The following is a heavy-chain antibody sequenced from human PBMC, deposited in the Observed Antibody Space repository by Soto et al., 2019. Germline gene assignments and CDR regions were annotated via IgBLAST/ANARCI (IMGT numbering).Heavy chain of an antibody. D-gene: IGHD3-22*01. CDR1: SFTSNTYS. CDR3: VREGYSSDYYIKWFDP. CDR2: ISSDGRNK. J-gene: IGHJ5*02. Sequence: PXGSLRISITGSSFTSNTYSLHWVRQAPGKGLEWVAVISSDGRNKNYAASVKGRFTISRENSKNTMSLEMDSLQPGDTAIYYRVREGYSSDYYIKWFDPWGQRTQVTVPS. V-gene: IGHV3-30*04.